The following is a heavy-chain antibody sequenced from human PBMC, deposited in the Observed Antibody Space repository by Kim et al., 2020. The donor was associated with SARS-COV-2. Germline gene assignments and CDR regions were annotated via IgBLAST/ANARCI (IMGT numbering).Heavy chain of an antibody. J-gene: IGHJ6*02. V-gene: IGHV3-66*01. D-gene: IGHD3-16*01. Sequence: GGSLRLSCAASGFTVSRNYMSWVRQAPGKGLEWVSVIYSGGSTFYAYSVKGRFTISRDNSKNTLYLQMNSLRAEDRAVYYCARPVMSRDGMDVWGQGTTVTVSS. CDR2: IYSGGST. CDR1: GFTVSRNY. CDR3: ARPVMSRDGMDV.